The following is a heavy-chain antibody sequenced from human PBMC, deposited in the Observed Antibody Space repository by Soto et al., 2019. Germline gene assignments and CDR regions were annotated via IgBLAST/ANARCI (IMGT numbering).Heavy chain of an antibody. J-gene: IGHJ4*02. V-gene: IGHV3-9*01. CDR2: ISWNSGSI. Sequence: SHRLSCAASGFNFDDYAMHWVRQAPGKGLEWVSGISWNSGSIGYADSVKGRFTISRDNAKNSLYLQMNSLRAEDTALYYCTTDYLRDRGYSGYGYFDYWGQGTLVTVSS. CDR3: TTDYLRDRGYSGYGYFDY. D-gene: IGHD5-12*01. CDR1: GFNFDDYA.